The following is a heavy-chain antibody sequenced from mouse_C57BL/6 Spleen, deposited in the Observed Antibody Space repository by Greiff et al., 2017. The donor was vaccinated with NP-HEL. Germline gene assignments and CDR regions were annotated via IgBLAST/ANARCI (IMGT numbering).Heavy chain of an antibody. J-gene: IGHJ4*01. D-gene: IGHD4-1*01. V-gene: IGHV10-1*01. Sequence: EVKLVESGGGLVQPKGSLKLSCAASGFSFNTYAMNWVRQAPGKGLEWVARIRSKSNNYATYYADSVKDRFTISRDDSESMLYLQMNNLKTEDTAMYYSVRKKGGELGRDAMDYWGQGTSVTVSS. CDR2: IRSKSNNYAT. CDR3: VRKKGGELGRDAMDY. CDR1: GFSFNTYA.